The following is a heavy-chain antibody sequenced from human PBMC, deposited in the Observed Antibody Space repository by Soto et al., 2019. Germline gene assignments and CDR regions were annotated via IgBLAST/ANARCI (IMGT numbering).Heavy chain of an antibody. CDR3: ARSSRGYAYGALAY. Sequence: AETLSLNCTGCGDSMMSYYRSWIRQFPGKGLEWTGYIYDSGSTNYNPSLRSRVTISVDTSMNQLFLNLRSVIAADTAVYYCARSSRGYAYGALAYWRQGTLVT. CDR1: GDSMMSYY. D-gene: IGHD5-18*01. V-gene: IGHV4-59*01. J-gene: IGHJ4*02. CDR2: IYDSGST.